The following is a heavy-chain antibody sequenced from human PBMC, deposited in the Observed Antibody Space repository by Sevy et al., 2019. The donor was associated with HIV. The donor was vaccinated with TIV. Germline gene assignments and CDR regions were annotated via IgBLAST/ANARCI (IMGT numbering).Heavy chain of an antibody. Sequence: GGSLRLSCAASGFTFSSYWMHWVRQAPGKGLVWVSRINSDGSSTSYADSVKGRFTISRDNAKNTLYLQMNSLRAEDTAVYYCARGGCSSTSCYYYYYGMDVWGQGTTVTVSS. J-gene: IGHJ6*02. D-gene: IGHD2-2*01. CDR3: ARGGCSSTSCYYYYYGMDV. V-gene: IGHV3-74*01. CDR1: GFTFSSYW. CDR2: INSDGSST.